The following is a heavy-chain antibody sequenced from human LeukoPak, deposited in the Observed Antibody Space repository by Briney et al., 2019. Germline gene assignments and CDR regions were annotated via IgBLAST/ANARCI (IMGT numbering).Heavy chain of an antibody. J-gene: IGHJ4*02. CDR2: IIPSGHTA. V-gene: IGHV3-23*01. Sequence: GGSLRLSCVASGFTFSSHGMNWVRQAPGKGLEWVSGIIPSGHTAYYADSVRGRFTISRDNSRNTVYLQMNSLRAEDTAVYYCAKDDRWLQFCCWGQGTLVTVSA. CDR1: GFTFSSHG. CDR3: AKDDRWLQFCC. D-gene: IGHD5-24*01.